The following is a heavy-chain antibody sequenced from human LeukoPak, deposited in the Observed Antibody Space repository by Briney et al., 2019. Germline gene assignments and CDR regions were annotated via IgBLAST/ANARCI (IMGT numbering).Heavy chain of an antibody. J-gene: IGHJ4*02. V-gene: IGHV4-59*02. CDR2: IHYTGT. D-gene: IGHD7-27*01. CDR1: GGSVTDYY. Sequence: SETLSLTCTVSGGSVTDYYWSWIRQSPGKGLEWIGYIHYTGTSYNPSLKSRVTISADTSKNQFSLKLISVTAADTAVYYCASRKLGNDYWGQGTLVTVSS. CDR3: ASRKLGNDY.